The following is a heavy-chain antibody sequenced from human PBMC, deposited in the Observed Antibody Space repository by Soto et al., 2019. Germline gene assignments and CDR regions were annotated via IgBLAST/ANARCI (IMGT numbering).Heavy chain of an antibody. CDR3: ARRGPGTSFDY. D-gene: IGHD6-13*01. Sequence: EVQLLDSGGGLVQPGGSLRLSCAASGFTFSSYAMTWVRQAPGKGLEWVSVISGSGDSTYYADSVKGRFTISRDNAKNTLYLQMNSLRAEDTAVYYCARRGPGTSFDYWGQGTLVTVSS. CDR1: GFTFSSYA. V-gene: IGHV3-23*01. CDR2: ISGSGDST. J-gene: IGHJ4*02.